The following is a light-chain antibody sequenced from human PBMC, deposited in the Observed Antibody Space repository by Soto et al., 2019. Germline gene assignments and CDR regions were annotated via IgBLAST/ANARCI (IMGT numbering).Light chain of an antibody. Sequence: EIVLTQSPATLSLSPGERATLSCRASQSVKTFLVWYQQRPGQAPRLLIYDVSHRAAGIPARFSGSGFGTDFTLTISSLEPEDASVYYCQQRSNWPPITFGQGTRLEIK. J-gene: IGKJ5*01. V-gene: IGKV3-11*01. CDR3: QQRSNWPPIT. CDR2: DVS. CDR1: QSVKTF.